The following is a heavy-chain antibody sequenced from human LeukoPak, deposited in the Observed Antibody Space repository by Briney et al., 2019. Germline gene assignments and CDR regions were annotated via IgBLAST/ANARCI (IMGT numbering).Heavy chain of an antibody. CDR3: AREGRNGYNEGYFDY. Sequence: ASVQVSCKASGYTFTGYYMHWVRQAPGHGLDWMGCINPNSGGTKYAQNFQGRVTLTTDTSINTAYMELSSLRSDDTAVYYCAREGRNGYNEGYFDYWGQGTLVTVSS. CDR2: INPNSGGT. D-gene: IGHD5-24*01. J-gene: IGHJ4*02. V-gene: IGHV1-2*02. CDR1: GYTFTGYY.